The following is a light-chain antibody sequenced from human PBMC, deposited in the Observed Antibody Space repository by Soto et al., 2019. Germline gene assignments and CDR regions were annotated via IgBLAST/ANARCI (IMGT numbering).Light chain of an antibody. Sequence: EIVLTQSPGTLSLSPGAGAPIYCRASQSVSSSYLAWYQQKPGQAPRLIIYGASTRATGIPASFSGSWSGTECTLTISSLQSEDVAVYYCQQYNDWPTTFGQGTKVDIK. CDR3: QQYNDWPTT. J-gene: IGKJ1*01. V-gene: IGKV3-15*01. CDR1: QSVSSSY. CDR2: GAS.